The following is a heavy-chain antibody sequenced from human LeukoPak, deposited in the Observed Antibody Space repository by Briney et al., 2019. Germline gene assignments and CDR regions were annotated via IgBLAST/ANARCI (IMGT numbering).Heavy chain of an antibody. CDR3: ARRQFTMIPRNRGYFDY. Sequence: SETLSLTCTVSGGSISSYYWSWIRQPPGKGLEWIGYIYYSGSTNYNPSLKSRVTMSVDTSKNQFSLKLSSVTAADTAVYYCARRQFTMIPRNRGYFDYWGQGTLVTVSS. D-gene: IGHD3-22*01. CDR2: IYYSGST. J-gene: IGHJ4*02. CDR1: GGSISSYY. V-gene: IGHV4-59*12.